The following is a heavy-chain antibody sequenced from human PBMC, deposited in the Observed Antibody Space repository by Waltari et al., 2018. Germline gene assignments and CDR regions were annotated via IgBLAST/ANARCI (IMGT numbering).Heavy chain of an antibody. CDR3: VRAIRNELISDF. CDR1: GYPFRSFD. V-gene: IGHV1-8*02. D-gene: IGHD1-1*01. Sequence: QVQLVQSGAEVKKPGASVRVSCKASGYPFRSFDISWVRQAPGQGLEWVGWVNPISGNSNSGQRFRGRVAMTTDSSVNTAHLELNSLTSEDTAVYYCVRAIRNELISDFWGQGTLVAVSS. J-gene: IGHJ4*02. CDR2: VNPISGNS.